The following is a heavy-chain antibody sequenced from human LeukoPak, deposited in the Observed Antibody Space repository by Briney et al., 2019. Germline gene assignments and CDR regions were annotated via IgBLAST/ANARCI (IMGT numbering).Heavy chain of an antibody. D-gene: IGHD3-3*01. CDR2: MNPNSGNT. CDR1: GYTFTSYD. J-gene: IGHJ4*02. CDR3: ARQNSVWSGYYGY. Sequence: GASVKVSCKASGYTFTSYDINWVRQATGQGLEWMGWMNPNSGNTGYAQKFRGRVTMTRNTSISTAYMELSSLRSEDTAVYYCARQNSVWSGYYGYWGQGTLVTVSS. V-gene: IGHV1-8*01.